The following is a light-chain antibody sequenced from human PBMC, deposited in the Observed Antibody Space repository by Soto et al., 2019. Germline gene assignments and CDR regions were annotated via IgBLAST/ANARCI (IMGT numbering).Light chain of an antibody. V-gene: IGKV1-6*01. Sequence: AIQMTQSPSSLSASAGDRVTITCRASQGIRDDLGWYQQKPGKAPELLIYAASNLQSGVPSRFSGSGSGTDFTLTISSLQPEDFATYYCLQDYNYPRTFGQGTKLEIK. J-gene: IGKJ2*02. CDR3: LQDYNYPRT. CDR2: AAS. CDR1: QGIRDD.